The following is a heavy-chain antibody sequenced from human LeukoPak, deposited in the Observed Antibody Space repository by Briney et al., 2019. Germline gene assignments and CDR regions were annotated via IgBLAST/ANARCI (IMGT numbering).Heavy chain of an antibody. CDR3: ARANFLYCSSTTCLFDY. Sequence: ASVKVSCKASGYTFTDYYMHWVRQAPGQGFEWMGWINPNDGDTNYAQKFQGRVTMTRGTSISTAHMEVSRLRSDNTAVYYCARANFLYCSSTTCLFDYWGQGTPVTVSS. V-gene: IGHV1-2*02. CDR2: INPNDGDT. CDR1: GYTFTDYY. D-gene: IGHD2-2*01. J-gene: IGHJ4*02.